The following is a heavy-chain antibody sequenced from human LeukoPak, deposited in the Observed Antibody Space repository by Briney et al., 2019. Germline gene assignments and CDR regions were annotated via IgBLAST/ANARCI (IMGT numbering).Heavy chain of an antibody. CDR3: ARERAIFGVVTFDY. D-gene: IGHD3-3*01. CDR2: MNPNSGNT. J-gene: IGHJ4*02. Sequence: AASVKVSCKASGYTFTSYDINWVRQATGQGLEWMGWMNPNSGNTGYAQKFQGRVTITRNTSISTAYMELSSLRSEDTALYYCARERAIFGVVTFDYWGQGTLVTVSS. V-gene: IGHV1-8*03. CDR1: GYTFTSYD.